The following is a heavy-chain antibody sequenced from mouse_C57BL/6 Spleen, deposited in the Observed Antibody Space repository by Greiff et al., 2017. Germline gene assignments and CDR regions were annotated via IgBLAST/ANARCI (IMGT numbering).Heavy chain of an antibody. CDR1: GFTFSSYG. CDR2: ISSGGSYT. Sequence: DVMLVESGGDLVKPGGSLKLSCAASGFTFSSYGMSWVRQTPDKRLEWVATISSGGSYTYYPDSVKGRFTISRDNAKNTLYLQMSSLKSEDTAMYYCARPHPYYAMDYWGQGTSVTVSS. CDR3: ARPHPYYAMDY. J-gene: IGHJ4*01. V-gene: IGHV5-6*02.